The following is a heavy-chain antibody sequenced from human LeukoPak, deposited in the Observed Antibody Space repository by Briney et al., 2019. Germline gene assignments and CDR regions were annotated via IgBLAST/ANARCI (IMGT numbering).Heavy chain of an antibody. CDR2: ISGIGGST. D-gene: IGHD3-10*01. Sequence: GGSLRLSCAASGFTFSSYAMSWVRQAPGKGLEWVSAISGIGGSTYYADSGKGRFTISRDNSKNTLYLQMNSLRDEDTAVYSCAKQGMVRGVHFDYWGKGTMVTVCS. V-gene: IGHV3-23*01. J-gene: IGHJ4*02. CDR1: GFTFSSYA. CDR3: AKQGMVRGVHFDY.